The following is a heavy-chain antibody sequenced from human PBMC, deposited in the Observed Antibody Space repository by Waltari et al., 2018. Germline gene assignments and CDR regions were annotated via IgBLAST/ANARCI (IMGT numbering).Heavy chain of an antibody. CDR2: MNPNSGDT. CDR1: GYTFTSYD. J-gene: IGHJ4*02. D-gene: IGHD6-6*01. Sequence: QVQLVQSGAEVKKPGASVRVSCKASGYTFTSYDINWVRQATGHGLEWMGWMNPNSGDTGYAQKFQGRLTMTRNTSISTAYMELSSLRSEDTAVYYCARVSSIAARRGYYWGQGTLVTVSS. CDR3: ARVSSIAARRGYY. V-gene: IGHV1-8*01.